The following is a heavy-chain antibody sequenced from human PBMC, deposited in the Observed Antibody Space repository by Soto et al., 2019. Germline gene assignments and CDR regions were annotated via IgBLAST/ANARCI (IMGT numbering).Heavy chain of an antibody. J-gene: IGHJ3*02. CDR1: GGTFSSYA. V-gene: IGHV1-69*01. CDR3: ARADWSGYSHYDAFDI. CDR2: IIPIFGTA. D-gene: IGHD3-3*01. Sequence: QVQLVQSGAEVKKPGSSVKVSYKASGGTFSSYAISWVRQAPGQGLEWMGGIIPIFGTANYAQKFQGRVTITADESTSTAYMELSSLRSEDTAVYYCARADWSGYSHYDAFDIWGQGTMVTVSS.